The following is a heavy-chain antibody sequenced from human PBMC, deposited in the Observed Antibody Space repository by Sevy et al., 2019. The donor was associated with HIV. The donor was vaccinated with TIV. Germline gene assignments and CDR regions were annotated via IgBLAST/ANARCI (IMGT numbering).Heavy chain of an antibody. CDR3: AREISGSNGAFDI. V-gene: IGHV3-7*03. J-gene: IGHJ3*02. Sequence: GRSLRLSSVVSGFSFSNYWMSWVRQAPGKGLEWVANIRQDGGEKYYVDSVKGRFTISRDNAKNSLYLQMNSLRAEDTAVYYCAREISGSNGAFDIWGQGTTVTVSS. D-gene: IGHD1-26*01. CDR2: IRQDGGEK. CDR1: GFSFSNYW.